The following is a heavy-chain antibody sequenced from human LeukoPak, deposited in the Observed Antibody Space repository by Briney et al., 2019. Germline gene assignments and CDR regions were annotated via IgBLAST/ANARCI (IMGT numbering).Heavy chain of an antibody. CDR2: IYTSGST. J-gene: IGHJ2*01. CDR3: ARDLDDYGDYGNWYFDL. CDR1: GGSISSYY. D-gene: IGHD4-17*01. Sequence: PSETLSLTCTVSGGSISSYYWSWIRQPAGKGLEWIGRIYTSGSTNYNPSLKSRVTMSVDTSKNQFSLKLSSVTAADTAVYYCARDLDDYGDYGNWYFDLWGRGTLVTVSS. V-gene: IGHV4-4*07.